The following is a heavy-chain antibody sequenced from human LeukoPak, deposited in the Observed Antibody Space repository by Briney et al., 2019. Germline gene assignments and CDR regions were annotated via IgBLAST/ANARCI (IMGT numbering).Heavy chain of an antibody. D-gene: IGHD6-19*01. Sequence: SETLSLTCTLSGGSISSYYWSWIRQPPGKGLEWIGYIYYSGSTNYNPSLKSRVTISVDTSKHQFSLKLSSVTAADTAVYYCASGSLVAGTALCDYWGQGTLVTVSS. CDR1: GGSISSYY. V-gene: IGHV4-59*01. CDR3: ASGSLVAGTALCDY. CDR2: IYYSGST. J-gene: IGHJ4*02.